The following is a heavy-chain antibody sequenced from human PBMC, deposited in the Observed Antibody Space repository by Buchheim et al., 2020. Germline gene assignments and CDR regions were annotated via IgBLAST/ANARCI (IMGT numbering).Heavy chain of an antibody. Sequence: EVQLVESGGGLVQPGGSLRLSCAASGFTFSSYWMHWVRQAPGKGLVWVSRINSDGSSTRYADSVKGRFTISRDNAKNTLYLQMNSLRAEDTAVYYCARDLGYCSSTSCYDHYYYYGMDVWGQGTT. CDR1: GFTFSSYW. J-gene: IGHJ6*02. V-gene: IGHV3-74*01. D-gene: IGHD2-2*01. CDR3: ARDLGYCSSTSCYDHYYYYGMDV. CDR2: INSDGSST.